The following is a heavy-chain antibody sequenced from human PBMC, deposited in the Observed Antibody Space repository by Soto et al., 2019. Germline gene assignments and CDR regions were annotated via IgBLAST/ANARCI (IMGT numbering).Heavy chain of an antibody. D-gene: IGHD2-21*01. CDR3: ARGLFPFDY. J-gene: IGHJ4*02. CDR2: INAGNGNT. Sequence: ASVKLSCTASGYTLSSYAMHWVRQAPGQRLEWMGWINAGNGNTKYSQKFQGRVTITRDTSASTAYMELRSLRSEDTAVYYCARGLFPFDYWGQGTLVTVSS. CDR1: GYTLSSYA. V-gene: IGHV1-3*01.